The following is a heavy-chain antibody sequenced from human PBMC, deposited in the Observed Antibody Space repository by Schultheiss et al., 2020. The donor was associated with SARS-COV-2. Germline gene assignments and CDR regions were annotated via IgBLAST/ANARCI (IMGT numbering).Heavy chain of an antibody. CDR1: GFTFTVYS. D-gene: IGHD3-10*01. CDR2: ISNTGAAI. CDR3: ARDRAHFGESHSGDY. Sequence: GGSLRLSCAASGFTFTVYSMSWVRRAPGKGLEWVSYISNTGAAIYYTDSVKGRFTISRDNAKNSLYLQMRSLRAEDTAVYYCARDRAHFGESHSGDYWGRGTLVTVSS. J-gene: IGHJ4*02. V-gene: IGHV3-48*01.